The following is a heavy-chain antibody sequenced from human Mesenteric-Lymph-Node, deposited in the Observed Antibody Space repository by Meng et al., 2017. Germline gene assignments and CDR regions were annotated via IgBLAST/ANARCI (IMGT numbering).Heavy chain of an antibody. Sequence: GESLKISCSASGFTFSSYAMHWVRQAPGKGLEWVAVISYDGSNKYYADSVKGRFTISRDNSKNTLYLQMNSLRAEDTAVYYCARHPYVEDYYFDYWGQGTLVTVSS. J-gene: IGHJ4*02. CDR1: GFTFSSYA. V-gene: IGHV3-30*04. D-gene: IGHD3-16*01. CDR3: ARHPYVEDYYFDY. CDR2: ISYDGSNK.